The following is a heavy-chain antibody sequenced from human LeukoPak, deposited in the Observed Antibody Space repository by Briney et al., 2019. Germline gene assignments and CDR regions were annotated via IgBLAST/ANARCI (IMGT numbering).Heavy chain of an antibody. CDR1: GFTFDDYA. CDR2: ISWNSGSI. CDR3: AKDMRDSGYDSPFDY. Sequence: PGGSLRLSCAASGFTFDDYAMHWVRQAPGKGLEWVSGISWNSGSIGYADSVKGRFTISRDNAKNSLYLQMNSLRAEDTALYYCAKDMRDSGYDSPFDYWGQGTPVTVSS. J-gene: IGHJ4*02. D-gene: IGHD5-12*01. V-gene: IGHV3-9*01.